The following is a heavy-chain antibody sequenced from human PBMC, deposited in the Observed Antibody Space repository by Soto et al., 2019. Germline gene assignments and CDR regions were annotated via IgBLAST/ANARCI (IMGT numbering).Heavy chain of an antibody. J-gene: IGHJ4*02. CDR2: IYHSGST. D-gene: IGHD3-16*02. CDR1: GGSISSSNW. CDR3: ARGREVWGSYRYGSVDY. Sequence: QVQLQESGPGLVKPSGTLSLTCAVSGGSISSSNWWSWVRQPPGKGLEWIGEIYHSGSTNYNPSLKSRVTISVAKSKNQFSLKLSSVTAADTAVYYCARGREVWGSYRYGSVDYWGQGTLVTVSS. V-gene: IGHV4-4*02.